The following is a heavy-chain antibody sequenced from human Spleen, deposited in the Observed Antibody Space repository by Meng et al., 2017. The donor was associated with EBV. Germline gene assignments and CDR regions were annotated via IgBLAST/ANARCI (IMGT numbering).Heavy chain of an antibody. CDR1: GYTFTGYV. CDR2: IHAGIGNT. J-gene: IGHJ4*02. D-gene: IGHD3-9*01. Sequence: QVQLVQAGAEVKTPGASVKVSCKASGYTFTGYVIHWVRQAPGQRLEWMGWIHAGIGNTKYSQKFQGRVTITRDTSAPTAYMELSSLRSEDTAVYYCARDRLLNPLRRFDYWGQGTLVTVSS. V-gene: IGHV1-3*01. CDR3: ARDRLLNPLRRFDY.